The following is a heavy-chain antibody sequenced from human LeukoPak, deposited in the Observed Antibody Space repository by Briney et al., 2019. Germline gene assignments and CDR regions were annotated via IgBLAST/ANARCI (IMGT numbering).Heavy chain of an antibody. Sequence: PGGSLRLSCAASGFTFSNAWMNWLRQAPGKGLEWVGRIKSKVDGGTTDYAALVKGRFTISRDDAKNTAYLQMNSLKIEDTAVYYCNTGGYYFDYWGQGTLVTVSS. J-gene: IGHJ4*02. V-gene: IGHV3-15*01. CDR2: IKSKVDGGTT. D-gene: IGHD3-16*01. CDR3: NTGGYYFDY. CDR1: GFTFSNAW.